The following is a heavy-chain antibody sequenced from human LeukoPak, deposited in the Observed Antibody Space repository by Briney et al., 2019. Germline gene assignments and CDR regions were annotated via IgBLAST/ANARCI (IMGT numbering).Heavy chain of an antibody. V-gene: IGHV4-34*01. J-gene: IGHJ4*02. Sequence: SETLSLTCAVYGGSFSDYYWNWIRQSPGKGLEWIGGINDSGTTRYNPSLKSRVTFSIEAPKRQLSLKLNSVTAADTAVYYCARGDRVTITRIRPRPYLDFWGQGTLVTVAS. CDR2: INDSGTT. D-gene: IGHD4-11*01. CDR3: ARGDRVTITRIRPRPYLDF. CDR1: GGSFSDYY.